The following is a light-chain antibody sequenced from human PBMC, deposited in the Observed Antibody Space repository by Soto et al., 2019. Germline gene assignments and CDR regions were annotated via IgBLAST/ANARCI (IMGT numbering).Light chain of an antibody. CDR2: EVS. CDR1: SSDIGSYHY. CDR3: SSYASSSTLV. Sequence: QAVVTQPASVSGSPGQSIAISCTGTSSDIGSYHYVSWYQHHPGKAPKLIIYEVSNRPSGVSDRFSGSKSGNTASLTISGLQAEDEADYYCSSYASSSTLVFGGGTQLTVL. V-gene: IGLV2-14*01. J-gene: IGLJ2*01.